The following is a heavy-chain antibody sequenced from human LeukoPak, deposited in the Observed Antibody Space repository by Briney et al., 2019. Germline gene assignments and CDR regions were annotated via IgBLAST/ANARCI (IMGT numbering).Heavy chain of an antibody. CDR1: RFTFSNYA. V-gene: IGHV3-30*04. Sequence: GGSQRLPCTLWRFTFSNYAIQGARQARGEGLVCVAILSYDGTNNYYADSVEGRFTISRDNSKNTLYLQMNSLRAEDTAVYYCARDHNGSGNYYATSYNFDYWGQGTLVTVSS. CDR2: LSYDGTNN. CDR3: ARDHNGSGNYYATSYNFDY. D-gene: IGHD3-10*01. J-gene: IGHJ4*02.